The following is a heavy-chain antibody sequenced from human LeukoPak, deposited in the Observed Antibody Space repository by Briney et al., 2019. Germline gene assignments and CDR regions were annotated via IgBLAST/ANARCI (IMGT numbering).Heavy chain of an antibody. CDR2: ISAYNGNT. D-gene: IGHD6-13*01. CDR1: GYAFTSYD. J-gene: IGHJ4*02. V-gene: IGHV1-18*01. CDR3: ARDDKQQLVLLGPNFDY. Sequence: ASVKVSCKASGYAFTSYDINWVRQAPGQGLEWMGWISAYNGNTNYAQKLQGRVTMTTDTSTSTAYMELRSLRSDDTAVYYCARDDKQQLVLLGPNFDYWGQGTLVTVSS.